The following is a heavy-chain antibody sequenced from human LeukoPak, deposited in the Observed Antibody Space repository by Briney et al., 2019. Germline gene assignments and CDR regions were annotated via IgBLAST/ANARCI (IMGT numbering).Heavy chain of an antibody. CDR1: GGSISSYY. CDR3: ARVPGDGSNFDY. CDR2: IYYSGST. Sequence: ASETLSLTCTVSGGSISSYYWSWIRQPPGKGLEWIGYIYYSGSTNYNPSLKSRVTISVDTSKNQFSLKLSSVTAADTAVYYCARVPGDGSNFDYWGQGTLVTVSS. V-gene: IGHV4-59*01. J-gene: IGHJ4*02. D-gene: IGHD5-24*01.